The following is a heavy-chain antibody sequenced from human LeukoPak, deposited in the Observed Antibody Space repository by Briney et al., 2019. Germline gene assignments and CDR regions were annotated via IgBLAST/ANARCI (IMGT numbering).Heavy chain of an antibody. CDR3: AKRYYDFPLDY. V-gene: IGHV3-23*01. Sequence: TGGSLRLSCAASGLTFSIYAMNWVRQAPGKGLEWVSSISANGGETHYADSVKGRFTISRDNSKNTLYLQINNPRVEDTAVYYCAKRYYDFPLDYWGQGTLVTVSS. CDR1: GLTFSIYA. D-gene: IGHD3-3*01. J-gene: IGHJ4*02. CDR2: ISANGGET.